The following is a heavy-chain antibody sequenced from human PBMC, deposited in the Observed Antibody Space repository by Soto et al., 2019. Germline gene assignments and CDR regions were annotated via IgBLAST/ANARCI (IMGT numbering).Heavy chain of an antibody. CDR3: ARGGHVVVVNAAWDY. Sequence: QVQLMQSGAEVKKPGASVKVSCKASGDTFSDYYIHWGRQAPGQGLEWMGTVNPTGGHTTYSQHFLGRVTMTRDTSTSTLHMELTSLTSEDTAVYYCARGGHVVVVNAAWDYWGQGTLVTVSS. V-gene: IGHV1-46*01. J-gene: IGHJ4*02. D-gene: IGHD2-21*01. CDR2: VNPTGGHT. CDR1: GDTFSDYY.